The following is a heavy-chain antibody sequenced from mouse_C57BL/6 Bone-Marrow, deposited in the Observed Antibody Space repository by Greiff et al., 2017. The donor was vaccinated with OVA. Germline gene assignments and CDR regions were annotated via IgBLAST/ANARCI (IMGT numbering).Heavy chain of an antibody. CDR2: IYPGGGYT. CDR1: GYTFTNYW. CDR3: ATYGYADGYFDY. J-gene: IGHJ2*01. D-gene: IGHD2-2*01. Sequence: VQRVESGAELVRPGPSVKMSCKASGYTFTNYWIGWAKQRPGHGLEWIGDIYPGGGYTNYNEKFKGKATLTADKSSSTAYMQFSSLTSEDSAIYYCATYGYADGYFDYWGQGTTLTVSS. V-gene: IGHV1-63*01.